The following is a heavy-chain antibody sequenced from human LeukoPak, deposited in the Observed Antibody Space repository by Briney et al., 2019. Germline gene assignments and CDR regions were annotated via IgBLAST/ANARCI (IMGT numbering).Heavy chain of an antibody. CDR3: ATSHASAGNS. CDR1: GFTFSTSW. CDR2: INQDGGVR. Sequence: GGSLRLSCAASGFTFSTSWMSWVRQAPGKGLEWVANINQDGGVRYYVGSVKGRFIISRDNAKNSLYLQLTSLRAEDTAVYYCATSHASAGNSWGQGTLVTVS. V-gene: IGHV3-7*01. J-gene: IGHJ5*02. D-gene: IGHD6-13*01.